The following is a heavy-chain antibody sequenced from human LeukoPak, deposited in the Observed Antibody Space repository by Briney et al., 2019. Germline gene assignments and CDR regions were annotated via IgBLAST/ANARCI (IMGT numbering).Heavy chain of an antibody. J-gene: IGHJ4*02. CDR1: GGSFSGYY. CDR2: INHSGST. D-gene: IGHD3-22*01. V-gene: IGHV4-34*01. Sequence: PSETLSLTCAVYGGSFSGYYWSWIRQPPGKGLEWIGEINHSGSTNYNPSLKSRVTISVDTSKNQFSLKLSSVTAADTAVYYCARRGGSSGYYSPFDYWGQGTLVTVSS. CDR3: ARRGGSSGYYSPFDY.